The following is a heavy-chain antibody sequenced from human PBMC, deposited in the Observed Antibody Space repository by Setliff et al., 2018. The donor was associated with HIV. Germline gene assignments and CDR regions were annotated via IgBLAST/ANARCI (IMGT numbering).Heavy chain of an antibody. Sequence: GGSLRLSCVASGVTISSLWMNWVRQAPGRGLEWVANINVDGSKTYYVGSARGRFTISRDNAKNSLYLQMNSLRAEDTAFYYCVRGAFGESDYWGRGTLVTVSS. CDR2: INVDGSKT. CDR1: GVTISSLW. V-gene: IGHV3-7*03. D-gene: IGHD3-10*01. CDR3: VRGAFGESDY. J-gene: IGHJ4*02.